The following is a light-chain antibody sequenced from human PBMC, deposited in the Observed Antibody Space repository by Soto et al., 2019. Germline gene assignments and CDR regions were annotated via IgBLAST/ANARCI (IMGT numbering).Light chain of an antibody. CDR3: QQYNSQWT. Sequence: DIQMTQSPSTLSASVGDRVTITCRASQSISSWLAWYQQKPGKAPKLLIYDASSLESGVPSRFSGSGSGTEFTLTISSLQPEDFVTYYCQQYNSQWTFGQGTKV. CDR1: QSISSW. CDR2: DAS. V-gene: IGKV1-5*01. J-gene: IGKJ1*01.